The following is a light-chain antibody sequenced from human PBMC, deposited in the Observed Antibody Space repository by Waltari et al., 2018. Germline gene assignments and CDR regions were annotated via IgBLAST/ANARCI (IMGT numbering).Light chain of an antibody. Sequence: SALTQPDSVSGSPGQSITISCSGISSDSGGYEYVSWYQQHPDKAPKAVIYDVNNPPFGVSNRCAGSKSGSSASMTISGLQAADEADYYCSSFTSSTTGIFGGGTKVTVL. CDR1: SSDSGGYEY. J-gene: IGLJ2*01. V-gene: IGLV2-14*03. CDR2: DVN. CDR3: SSFTSSTTGI.